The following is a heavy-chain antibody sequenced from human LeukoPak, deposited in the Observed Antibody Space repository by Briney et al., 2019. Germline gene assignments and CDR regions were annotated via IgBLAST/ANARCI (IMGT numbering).Heavy chain of an antibody. CDR2: INPNSGGT. J-gene: IGHJ4*02. V-gene: IGHV1-2*02. CDR3: AREALLWFGEFGDY. D-gene: IGHD3-10*01. CDR1: GYSFTGYY. Sequence: ASVKVSCKASGYSFTGYYIHWVRQAPGQGLEWMGWINPNSGGTNYAQKFQGRVTMTRDTSISTAYMELSRLRSDDTAVYYCAREALLWFGEFGDYWGQGTLVTVSS.